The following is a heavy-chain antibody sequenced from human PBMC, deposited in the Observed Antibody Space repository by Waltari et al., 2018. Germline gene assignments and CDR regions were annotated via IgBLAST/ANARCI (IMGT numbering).Heavy chain of an antibody. D-gene: IGHD6-19*01. Sequence: QITLKESGPTLVKPTQTLTLTCTFSGFSLSTSGVGVGWIRQPPGKALEWLALIYWNDDKRYSPSLKSRLTITKDTSKNQVVLTMTNMDPVDTATYYCAHRPGDPPGYSSGPRGFDYWGQGTLVTVSS. V-gene: IGHV2-5*01. CDR1: GFSLSTSGVG. CDR2: IYWNDDK. J-gene: IGHJ4*02. CDR3: AHRPGDPPGYSSGPRGFDY.